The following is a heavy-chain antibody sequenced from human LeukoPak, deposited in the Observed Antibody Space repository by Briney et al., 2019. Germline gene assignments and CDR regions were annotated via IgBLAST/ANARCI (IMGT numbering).Heavy chain of an antibody. CDR2: ISSSSSTI. V-gene: IGHV3-48*01. J-gene: IGHJ4*02. CDR1: GFTFSSYS. Sequence: GGSLRLSCAASGFTFSSYSMNWVRQAPGKGLEWVSYISSSSSTIYYADSVKGRFTISRDNSKNSVYLQMNSLRAEDTAVYYCARYPYYYDSSGYYPLGYWGQGTLVTVSS. D-gene: IGHD3-22*01. CDR3: ARYPYYYDSSGYYPLGY.